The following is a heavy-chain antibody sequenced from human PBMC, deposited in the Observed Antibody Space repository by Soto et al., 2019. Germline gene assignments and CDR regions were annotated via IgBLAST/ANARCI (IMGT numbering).Heavy chain of an antibody. CDR1: GGSFSGYY. V-gene: IGHV4-34*01. CDR2: INHSGST. J-gene: IGHJ4*02. Sequence: SETVSLTCAVYGGSFSGYYWSWIRQPPGKGLEWIGEINHSGSTNYNPSLKSRVTISVDTSKNQFSLKLSSVTAADTAVYYCARWYYDILTGYSAVFDYWGQGTLVTVSS. CDR3: ARWYYDILTGYSAVFDY. D-gene: IGHD3-9*01.